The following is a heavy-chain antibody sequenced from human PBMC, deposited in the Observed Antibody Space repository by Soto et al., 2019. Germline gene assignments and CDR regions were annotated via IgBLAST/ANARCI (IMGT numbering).Heavy chain of an antibody. Sequence: GGSLRLSCAASGFTFSSYAMSWVRQAPGKGLEWVSAISGSGGSTYYADSVKGRFTISRDNSKNTLYLQMNSLRAEDTAVYYCAKDPEYYDFWSGYHDYWGQGTLVTVSS. CDR3: AKDPEYYDFWSGYHDY. J-gene: IGHJ4*02. D-gene: IGHD3-3*01. V-gene: IGHV3-23*01. CDR1: GFTFSSYA. CDR2: ISGSGGST.